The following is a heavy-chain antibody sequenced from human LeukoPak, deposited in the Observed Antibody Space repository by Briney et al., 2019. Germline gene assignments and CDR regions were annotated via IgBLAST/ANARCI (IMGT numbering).Heavy chain of an antibody. J-gene: IGHJ4*02. CDR1: GYTFTGYY. D-gene: IGHD3-10*01. V-gene: IGHV1-2*04. CDR3: ARGMVRGVPEGDFDY. Sequence: ASVTVSCKASGYTFTGYYMHWVRQAHGEGLERMGWINPNSGGTNYAQKFQGWVTMTRDTSISTAYMELSRLRSDDTAVYYCARGMVRGVPEGDFDYWGQGTLVTVSS. CDR2: INPNSGGT.